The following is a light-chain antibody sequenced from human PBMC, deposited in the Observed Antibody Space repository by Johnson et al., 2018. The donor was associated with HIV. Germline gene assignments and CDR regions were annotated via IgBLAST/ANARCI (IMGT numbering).Light chain of an antibody. Sequence: QSVLTQPPSVSAAPGQKVNISCSGSSSNIGNNYVSWYQQLPGTAPKLLIYEKNKRPSGIPDRFYASKSGTSATLGITGLQTGDEADYYCGTWDSSLSAHYVFGTGTKVTVL. V-gene: IGLV1-51*02. CDR2: EKN. CDR1: SSNIGNNY. J-gene: IGLJ1*01. CDR3: GTWDSSLSAHYV.